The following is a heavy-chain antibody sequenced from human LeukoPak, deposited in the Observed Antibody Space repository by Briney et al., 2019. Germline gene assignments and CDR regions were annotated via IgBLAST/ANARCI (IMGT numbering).Heavy chain of an antibody. CDR3: ARKYEDGYNYGAFDI. Sequence: GGSLRLSCAASGFTFSSYAMSWVRQAPGKGLEWVSAISGSGGSTYYADSVKGRFTISRDNSKNTLYLQMNSLRAEDTAVYYCARKYEDGYNYGAFDIWGQGTMVTVSS. V-gene: IGHV3-23*01. D-gene: IGHD5-24*01. J-gene: IGHJ3*02. CDR2: ISGSGGST. CDR1: GFTFSSYA.